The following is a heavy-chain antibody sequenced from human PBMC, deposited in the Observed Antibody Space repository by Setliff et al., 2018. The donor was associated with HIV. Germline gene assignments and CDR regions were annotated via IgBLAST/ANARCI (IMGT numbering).Heavy chain of an antibody. CDR3: ATGITMAPDY. Sequence: ASETLSLTFAVYGESFSAFFWTWIRQPPGKGLEWIGEINHSGSTNYNPSLKSRVTISIGTSKNHFSLKLSSVTAADTAVYYCATGITMAPDYWGQGSLVTVSS. CDR1: GESFSAFF. V-gene: IGHV4-34*01. D-gene: IGHD1-20*01. CDR2: INHSGST. J-gene: IGHJ4*02.